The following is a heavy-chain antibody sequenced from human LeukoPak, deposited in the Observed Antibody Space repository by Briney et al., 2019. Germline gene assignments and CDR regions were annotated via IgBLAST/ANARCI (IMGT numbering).Heavy chain of an antibody. V-gene: IGHV1-2*02. CDR2: INPNSGGT. D-gene: IGHD6-6*01. CDR1: GYTFTDYY. J-gene: IGHJ4*02. CDR3: ARARWQLVPYFDS. Sequence: GASVKVPCKASGYTFTDYYMHWVRQAPGQGLEWMGWINPNSGGTNFAQKFQGRVAMARDTSISTAYLEPGSLRSDDTAVYFCARARWQLVPYFDSWGQGTLVTVSS.